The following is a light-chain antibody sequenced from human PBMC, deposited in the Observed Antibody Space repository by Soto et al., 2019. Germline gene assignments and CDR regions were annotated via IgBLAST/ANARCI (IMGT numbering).Light chain of an antibody. Sequence: QSVLTQPPSVSAAPGQKVIISCSGSSSNIGNNYLSWYQQFPGTAPKLLIYDNNKRPSGIPDRFSGSKSGTSATLGITGLQTGDEADYYCGTWDSSMSVHVFGTGTKVTVL. V-gene: IGLV1-51*01. CDR2: DNN. CDR3: GTWDSSMSVHV. J-gene: IGLJ1*01. CDR1: SSNIGNNY.